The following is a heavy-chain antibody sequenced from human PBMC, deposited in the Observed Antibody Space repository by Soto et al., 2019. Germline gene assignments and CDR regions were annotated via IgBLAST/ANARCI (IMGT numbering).Heavy chain of an antibody. CDR1: GGSISSYY. J-gene: IGHJ2*01. CDR2: INYSGST. V-gene: IGHV4-59*01. CDR3: ARVWTFHWYFDL. Sequence: QVQLQESGPGLVKPSETLSLTCTVSGGSISSYYWSWIRQPPGKGLEWIGYINYSGSTNHNPSLTSRLTTSVDTATNQFALKLSSVTAADTAVYYCARVWTFHWYFDLWGRGTLVTVSS. D-gene: IGHD1-1*01.